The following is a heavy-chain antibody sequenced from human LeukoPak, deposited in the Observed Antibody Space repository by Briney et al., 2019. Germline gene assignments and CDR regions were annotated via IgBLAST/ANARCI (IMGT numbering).Heavy chain of an antibody. V-gene: IGHV3-7*03. CDR1: RFIFTTYW. D-gene: IGHD2-2*01. CDR2: IIQVGSVK. CDR3: ARAAYCGSSSCYHVDY. J-gene: IGHJ4*02. Sequence: GGSLRLSCAGSRFIFTTYWMHWVRKGPGKGLGWVASIIQVGSVKYYQHSVKGRFTIYRDNAKNSVYLQMNSLRADDTAIYDCARAAYCGSSSCYHVDYWGQGTLVAVSS.